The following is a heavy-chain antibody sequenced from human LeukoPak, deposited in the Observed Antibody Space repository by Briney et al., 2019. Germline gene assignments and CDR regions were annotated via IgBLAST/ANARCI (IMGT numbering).Heavy chain of an antibody. CDR3: ASVLGYCSGGSCYGYFDY. D-gene: IGHD2-15*01. CDR1: GASVGGSAYY. CDR2: IYYSGST. V-gene: IGHV4-39*01. J-gene: IGHJ4*02. Sequence: SETLSLTCTVSGASVGGSAYYWGWIRQPPGKGLEWIGNIYYSGSTYYNESLESRVTISIDTSKNQFSLKLNSVTAADTAVYYCASVLGYCSGGSCYGYFDYWGQGTLVTVSS.